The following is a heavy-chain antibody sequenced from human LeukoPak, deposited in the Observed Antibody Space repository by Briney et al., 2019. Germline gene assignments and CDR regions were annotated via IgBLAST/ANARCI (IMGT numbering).Heavy chain of an antibody. V-gene: IGHV4-39*07. Sequence: PSETLSLTCSVSGGSISSSCYYWGWIRQPPGKGLEWIGSIYYSGSTYYNPSLKSRVTISVDTSKNQFSLKLTSVTAADTAVYYCARIRYAHQGFDPWGQGTLVTVSS. CDR1: GGSISSSCYY. D-gene: IGHD3-9*01. CDR2: IYYSGST. J-gene: IGHJ5*02. CDR3: ARIRYAHQGFDP.